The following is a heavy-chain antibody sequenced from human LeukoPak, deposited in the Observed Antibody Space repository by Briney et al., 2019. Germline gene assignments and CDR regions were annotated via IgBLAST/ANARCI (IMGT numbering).Heavy chain of an antibody. CDR3: ARLPHWDY. CDR2: IYYSGST. J-gene: IGHJ4*02. Sequence: SETLSLTCTVSGGSISSYYWSWIRQPPGKGLEWIGYIYYSGSTNYNPSLKSRVTISVDTSKNQFSLKLSSVTAADTAVYYCARLPHWDYWGQGTLVTVSS. V-gene: IGHV4-59*08. CDR1: GGSISSYY.